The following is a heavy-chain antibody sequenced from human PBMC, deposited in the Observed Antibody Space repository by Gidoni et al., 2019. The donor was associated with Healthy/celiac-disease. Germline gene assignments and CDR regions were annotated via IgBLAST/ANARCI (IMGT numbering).Heavy chain of an antibody. J-gene: IGHJ4*02. Sequence: EVQLVESGGGLVKPGGSLRLSCAASGFTFSNAWMSWVRQAPGKGLEWVGRIKSNTDGGTTDYAAPVKGRFTISRDDSKNTLYLQMNSLKADDTAVYYCTTGITIFGVVTFDYWGQGTLVTVSS. V-gene: IGHV3-15*01. CDR3: TTGITIFGVVTFDY. CDR1: GFTFSNAW. CDR2: IKSNTDGGTT. D-gene: IGHD3-3*01.